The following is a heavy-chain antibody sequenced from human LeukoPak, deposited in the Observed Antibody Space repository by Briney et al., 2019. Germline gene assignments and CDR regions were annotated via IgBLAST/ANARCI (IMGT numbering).Heavy chain of an antibody. J-gene: IGHJ4*02. CDR1: GFTFDDYG. CDR2: INWNGGST. V-gene: IGHV3-20*04. CDR3: ARVNDSSGYYSAPFGY. Sequence: GGSLRLSCTASGFTFDDYGMSWVRQAPGKGLEWVSGINWNGGSTGYADSVKGRFTISRDNAKNSLYLQMNSLRAEDTALYYCARVNDSSGYYSAPFGYWGQGTLVTVSS. D-gene: IGHD3-22*01.